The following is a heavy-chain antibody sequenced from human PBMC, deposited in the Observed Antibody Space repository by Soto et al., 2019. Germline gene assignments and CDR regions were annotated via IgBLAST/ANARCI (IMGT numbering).Heavy chain of an antibody. V-gene: IGHV3-48*02. Sequence: GGSLRLSCAASGFTFSSYSMNWVRQAPGKGLEWVSYISSSSSTIYYADSGKGRFTISRDNAKNSLYLQMNSLRDEDTAVYYCARGEIVVVVAATLGAFDIWGQGTMVTVSS. D-gene: IGHD2-15*01. CDR3: ARGEIVVVVAATLGAFDI. J-gene: IGHJ3*02. CDR1: GFTFSSYS. CDR2: ISSSSSTI.